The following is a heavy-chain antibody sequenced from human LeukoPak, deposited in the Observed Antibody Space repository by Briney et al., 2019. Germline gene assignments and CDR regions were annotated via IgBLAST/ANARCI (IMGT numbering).Heavy chain of an antibody. CDR3: AREIDRDDYNRFFDY. V-gene: IGHV1-2*06. Sequence: GASVKVSCKASGYTFTGYYMHWVRQAPGQGLEWMGRINPNSGGTNYAQKFQGRVTMTRDTSISTAYMELSRLRSDDTAVYYCAREIDRDDYNRFFDYWGQGTLVTVSS. J-gene: IGHJ4*02. D-gene: IGHD5-24*01. CDR1: GYTFTGYY. CDR2: INPNSGGT.